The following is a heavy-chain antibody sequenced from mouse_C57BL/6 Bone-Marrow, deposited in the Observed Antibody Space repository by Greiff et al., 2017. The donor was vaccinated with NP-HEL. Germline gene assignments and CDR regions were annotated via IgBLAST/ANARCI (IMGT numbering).Heavy chain of an antibody. J-gene: IGHJ4*01. CDR3: ARKWLLHYYAMDY. CDR1: GYTFTDYY. V-gene: IGHV1-75*01. Sequence: LVKPGASVKISCKASGYTFTDYYINWVKQRPGQGLEWIGWIFPGSGSTYYNEKFKGKATLTVDKSSSTAYMLLSSLTSEDSAVYFCARKWLLHYYAMDYWGQGTSVTVSS. CDR2: IFPGSGST. D-gene: IGHD2-3*01.